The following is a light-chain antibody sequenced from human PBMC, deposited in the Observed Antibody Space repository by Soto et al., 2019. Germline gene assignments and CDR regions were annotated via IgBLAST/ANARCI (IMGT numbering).Light chain of an antibody. J-gene: IGKJ3*01. Sequence: EIVLTQSQATLSLSPGERATLSCRASQSVSSNLAWYQQKPGQAPRLLIYGASTRATGIPARFSGSGSGTEFTLTISSLQSEDFAVYYCQQYNNWPFTFGPGTKVDIK. CDR1: QSVSSN. CDR2: GAS. V-gene: IGKV3-15*01. CDR3: QQYNNWPFT.